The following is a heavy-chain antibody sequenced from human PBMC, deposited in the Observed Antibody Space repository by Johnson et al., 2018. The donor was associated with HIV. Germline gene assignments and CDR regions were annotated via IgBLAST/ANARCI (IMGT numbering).Heavy chain of an antibody. CDR1: GFTFSSYW. Sequence: VQLVESGGGVVQPGGSLRLSCAASGFTFSSYWMHWVRQAPGKGLVWVSGINWNGGSTGYVDSVRGRFTISRDNAKNSLYLQMNSLRAEDTAVYYCAREGTYEPLHRIYDYGDYPAFDIWGQGTMVTVSS. D-gene: IGHD4-17*01. J-gene: IGHJ3*02. CDR3: AREGTYEPLHRIYDYGDYPAFDI. V-gene: IGHV3-74*01. CDR2: INWNGGST.